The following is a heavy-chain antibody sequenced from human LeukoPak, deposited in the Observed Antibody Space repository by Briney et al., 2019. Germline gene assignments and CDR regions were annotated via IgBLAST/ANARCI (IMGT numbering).Heavy chain of an antibody. D-gene: IGHD2-21*02. CDR3: ARTTIVVVTAPRPYYFDY. CDR2: ISYDGSNK. V-gene: IGHV3-30*04. J-gene: IGHJ4*02. Sequence: PGGSLRLSCAASGFTFSSYAMHWVRQAPGKGLEWVAVISYDGSNKYYADSVKGRFTISRDNSENTLYLQMNSLRAEDTAVYYYARTTIVVVTAPRPYYFDYWGQGTLVTVSS. CDR1: GFTFSSYA.